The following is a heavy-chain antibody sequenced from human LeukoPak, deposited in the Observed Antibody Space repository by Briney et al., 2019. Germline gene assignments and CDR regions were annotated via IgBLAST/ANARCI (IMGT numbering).Heavy chain of an antibody. V-gene: IGHV4-39*01. Sequence: SETLSLTCTVSGGSISIISSSTYYWGRIRQAPGKGLEWIGSLYYGENSYYNPSLRSRATLSVDTSNNQFSLKLASVTAADAAVYFCARQLPTAAADTRGYFDYWGQGTVVTVSS. CDR1: GGSISIISSSTYY. J-gene: IGHJ4*02. CDR2: LYYGENS. CDR3: ARQLPTAAADTRGYFDY. D-gene: IGHD6-25*01.